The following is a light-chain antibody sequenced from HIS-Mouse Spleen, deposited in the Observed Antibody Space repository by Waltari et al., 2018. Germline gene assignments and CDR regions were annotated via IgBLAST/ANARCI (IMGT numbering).Light chain of an antibody. CDR2: DVS. CDR1: SSAVGGYNY. CDR3: CSYAGSYTGV. Sequence: QSALTQPRPVSGSPGQSVPISCTGTSSAVGGYNYVSWYQQHPGKAPKLMIYDVSKRPSGVPDRFSGSKSGNTASLTISGLQAEDEADYYCCSYAGSYTGVFGTGTKVTVL. V-gene: IGLV2-11*01. J-gene: IGLJ1*01.